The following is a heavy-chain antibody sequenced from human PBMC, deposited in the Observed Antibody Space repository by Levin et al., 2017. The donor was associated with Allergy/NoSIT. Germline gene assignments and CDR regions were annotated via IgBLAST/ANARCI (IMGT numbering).Heavy chain of an antibody. Sequence: PGGSLRLSCAASGFTFSSYAMHWVRQAPGKGLEWVAVISYDGSNKYYADSVKGRFTISRDNSKNTLYLQMNSLRAEDTAVYYCARASGGYSYGYMDYWGQGTLVTVSS. D-gene: IGHD5-18*01. CDR1: GFTFSSYA. CDR2: ISYDGSNK. J-gene: IGHJ4*02. V-gene: IGHV3-30-3*01. CDR3: ARASGGYSYGYMDY.